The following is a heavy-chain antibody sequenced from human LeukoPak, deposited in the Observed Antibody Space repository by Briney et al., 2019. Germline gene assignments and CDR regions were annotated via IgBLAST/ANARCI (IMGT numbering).Heavy chain of an antibody. J-gene: IGHJ4*02. CDR1: GFSFSSYT. D-gene: IGHD3-10*01. CDR3: VKDRWADYYGSGTYFDP. Sequence: PGGSLRLSCLVSGFSFSSYTMHWVRQAPGKGLEYISAISSHGGSTYYADSVKGRFTISRDNSTNTLYLRMSSLRVEDTAVYYCVKDRWADYYGSGTYFDPWGQGTLVTVPS. CDR2: ISSHGGST. V-gene: IGHV3-64D*06.